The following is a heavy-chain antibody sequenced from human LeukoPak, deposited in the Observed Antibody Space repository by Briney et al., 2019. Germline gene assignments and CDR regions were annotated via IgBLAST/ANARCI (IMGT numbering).Heavy chain of an antibody. CDR1: GYTFTGYY. J-gene: IGHJ5*02. CDR3: ARDSFGYCSSTSCPRGWFDP. D-gene: IGHD2-2*01. V-gene: IGHV1-2*02. CDR2: INPNSGGT. Sequence: VASVKVSCKASGYTFTGYYMHWVRQAPGQGLEGMGWINPNSGGTNYAQKFQGRVTMTRDTSISTAYMELSRLRSDDTAVYYCARDSFGYCSSTSCPRGWFDPWGQGTLVTVSS.